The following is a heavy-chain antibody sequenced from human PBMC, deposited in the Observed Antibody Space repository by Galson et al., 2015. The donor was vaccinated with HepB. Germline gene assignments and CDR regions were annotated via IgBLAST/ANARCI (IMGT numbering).Heavy chain of an antibody. CDR3: ARGGRDWYPTRAEYLDD. J-gene: IGHJ1*01. V-gene: IGHV3-30*04. CDR1: GFSFSTYA. D-gene: IGHD3-9*01. Sequence: SLRLSCAGSGFSFSTYAMHWVRQAPGKGLEWVAVLSYDGNNKYYVDSVKGRFTISRDNYKSTLSLQMNSLRAEDTAVYYCARGGRDWYPTRAEYLDDWGQGTPVTVSS. CDR2: LSYDGNNK.